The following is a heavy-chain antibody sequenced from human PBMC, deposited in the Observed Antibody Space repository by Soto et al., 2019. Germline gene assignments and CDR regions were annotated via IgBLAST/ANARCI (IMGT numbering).Heavy chain of an antibody. CDR2: ISDDGSDK. V-gene: IGHV3-30*18. CDR3: AKHQTHACDI. Sequence: QVHLVESGGGVVQPGRSLRLSCAVSGFTFNIYGMYWVRQTPGKGPEWVAVISDDGSDKYYADSVKGRFTISRDNSKNTLYLQMNSLRVEDTAIYYCAKHQTHACDIWGQGTMVTVSS. CDR1: GFTFNIYG. J-gene: IGHJ3*02.